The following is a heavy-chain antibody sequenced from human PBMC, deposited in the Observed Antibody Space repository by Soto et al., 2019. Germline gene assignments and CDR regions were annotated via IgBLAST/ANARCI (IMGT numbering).Heavy chain of an antibody. J-gene: IGHJ5*02. CDR1: GGSFSGYY. CDR2: INHSGST. CDR3: ARGWWFDP. V-gene: IGHV4-34*01. Sequence: PSETLSLTCAVYGGSFSGYYWSWIRQPPGKGLEWIGEINHSGSTNYNPSLKSRVTISVDTSKNQFSLKLSSVTAADTAVYYCARGWWFDPWGQGTLVTV.